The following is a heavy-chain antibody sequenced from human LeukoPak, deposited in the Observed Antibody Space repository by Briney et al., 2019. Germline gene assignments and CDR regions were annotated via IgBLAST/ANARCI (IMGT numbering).Heavy chain of an antibody. CDR2: IYYSGST. D-gene: IGHD3-3*01. CDR1: GGSISSYY. V-gene: IGHV4-59*12. J-gene: IGHJ4*02. Sequence: PSETLSLTCTVSGGSISSYYWSWIRQPPGKGLEWIGYIYYSGSTYYNPSLKSRVTISVDTSKNQFSLKLSSVTAADTAVYYCARAVGRTYYDFWSGQPYYFDYWGQGTLVTVSS. CDR3: ARAVGRTYYDFWSGQPYYFDY.